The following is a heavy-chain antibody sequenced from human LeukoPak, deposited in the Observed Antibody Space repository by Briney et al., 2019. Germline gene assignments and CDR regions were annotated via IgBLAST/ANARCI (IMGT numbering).Heavy chain of an antibody. J-gene: IGHJ6*03. CDR2: ISGSGGST. D-gene: IGHD3-3*01. CDR1: GFTFSSYA. Sequence: PGGSLRLSCAASGFTFSSYAMSWVRQAPGKGLEWVSAISGSGGSTYYADSVKGRFTISRDNSKNTLYLQMNSLRAEDTAVYYCAKDGKYYDFWSGYYSRSYYYYMVVWGKGTTVTVSS. CDR3: AKDGKYYDFWSGYYSRSYYYYMVV. V-gene: IGHV3-23*01.